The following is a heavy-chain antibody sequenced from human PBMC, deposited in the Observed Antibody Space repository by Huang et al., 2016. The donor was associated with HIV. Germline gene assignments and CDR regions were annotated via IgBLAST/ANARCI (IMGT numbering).Heavy chain of an antibody. CDR3: ATSRSGSGWFLDI. CDR1: GGSLHGYY. CDR2: VNHGGST. D-gene: IGHD6-19*01. V-gene: IGHV4-34*01. Sequence: QVQLYQWGAGPLRPSETLSLTCGVSGGSLHGYYWTWLRQSPGRGLEWIGEVNHGGSTKYNPSRKSRVTISVDTSKIEFSLNLTSVTATDTADYYCATSRSGSGWFLDIWGRGTLVSVS. J-gene: IGHJ2*01.